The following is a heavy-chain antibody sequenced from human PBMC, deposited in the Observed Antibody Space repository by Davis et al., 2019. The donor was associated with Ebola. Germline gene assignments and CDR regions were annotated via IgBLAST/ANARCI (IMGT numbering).Heavy chain of an antibody. CDR1: GFTFSRYW. CDR3: AREQGGYCSGGSCYSGGMDV. V-gene: IGHV3-48*04. CDR2: ISSSGSTI. J-gene: IGHJ6*02. Sequence: GESLKISCAGSGFTFSRYWMSWVRQAPGKGLEWLSYISSSGSTIYYADSVKGRFTISSDNAKNSLYLQMNSLRAEDTAVYYCAREQGGYCSGGSCYSGGMDVWGQGTTVTVSS. D-gene: IGHD2-15*01.